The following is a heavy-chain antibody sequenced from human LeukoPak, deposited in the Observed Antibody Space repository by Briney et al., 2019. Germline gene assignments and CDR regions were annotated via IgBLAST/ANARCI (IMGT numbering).Heavy chain of an antibody. CDR3: AAERLGSYYKFYNWFDP. CDR1: DDSITTRGFY. D-gene: IGHD3-10*01. J-gene: IGHJ5*02. V-gene: IGHV4-39*01. CDR2: MYYGEST. Sequence: SETLSLTCSVSDDSITTRGFYWGWIRQSPGKGLVWIGTMYYGESTYYNPSLKSRVTISVDTSRNQFSLKLSSVTAADTAVYYCAAERLGSYYKFYNWFDPWGQGTLVTVSS.